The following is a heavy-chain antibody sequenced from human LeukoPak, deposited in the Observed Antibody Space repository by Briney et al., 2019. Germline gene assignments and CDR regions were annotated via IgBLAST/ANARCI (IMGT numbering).Heavy chain of an antibody. CDR3: AKDNLGPFDY. CDR1: GFTFDDYA. CDR2: ISWNSGSI. Sequence: GGFLRLSCAASGFTFDDYAMHWVRQAPGKGLEWVSGISWNSGSIGYADSVKGRFTISRDNAKNSLYLQMNSLRAEDTALYYCAKDNLGPFDYWGQGTLVTVSS. V-gene: IGHV3-9*01. J-gene: IGHJ4*02.